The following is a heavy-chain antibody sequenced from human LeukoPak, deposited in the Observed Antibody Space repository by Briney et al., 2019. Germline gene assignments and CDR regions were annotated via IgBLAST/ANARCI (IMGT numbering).Heavy chain of an antibody. V-gene: IGHV3-73*01. D-gene: IGHD6-19*01. CDR1: GFTFSGSA. CDR3: AKDLDGSGMYGGLDY. J-gene: IGHJ4*02. CDR2: IRSKANSYAT. Sequence: GGSLRLSCAASGFTFSGSAIHWVRQASGKGLEWVGRIRSKANSYATAYAASVKGRFTISRDNSENTLYLQMNSLRGDDTAVYYCAKDLDGSGMYGGLDYWGQGILVTVSS.